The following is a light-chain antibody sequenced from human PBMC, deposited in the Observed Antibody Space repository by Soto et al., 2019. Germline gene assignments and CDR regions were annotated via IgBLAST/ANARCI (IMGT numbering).Light chain of an antibody. CDR1: QSVISRY. V-gene: IGKV3-11*01. CDR3: QQRSSWPIT. Sequence: EIVLTQSPGTLSLSPGERATLSCRASQSVISRYLAWYQQKPGQAPRLLIYDASNRATGIPARFSGSGSGTDFTLTISSLEPEDFAVYYCQQRSSWPITFGQGTRLEIK. CDR2: DAS. J-gene: IGKJ5*01.